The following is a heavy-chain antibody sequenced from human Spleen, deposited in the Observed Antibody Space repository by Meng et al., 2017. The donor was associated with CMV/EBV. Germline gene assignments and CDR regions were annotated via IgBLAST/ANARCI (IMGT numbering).Heavy chain of an antibody. CDR3: TKEASRPFLEH. J-gene: IGHJ1*01. Sequence: CAASGFTFSSYPMTWVRQPPGKGLEWVSAISGSGAGTYYAESVKGRFTVSRDNSKDMLYLQLSGLRAEDTAVYYCTKEASRPFLEHWGQGTLVTVSS. CDR2: ISGSGAGT. V-gene: IGHV3-23*01. D-gene: IGHD2/OR15-2a*01. CDR1: GFTFSSYP.